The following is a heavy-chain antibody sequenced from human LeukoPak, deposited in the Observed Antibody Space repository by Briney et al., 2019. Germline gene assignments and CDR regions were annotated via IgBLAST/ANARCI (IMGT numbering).Heavy chain of an antibody. Sequence: SETLSLTCTVSGGSISSGDYYWSWIRQPPGKGLDWIGYIYYSGSTYYNPSLKSRVTISVDTSKNQFSLKLSSVTAADTAVYYCARDLAYCGGDCYSDAFDIWGQGTMVTVSS. D-gene: IGHD2-21*02. V-gene: IGHV4-30-4*01. CDR3: ARDLAYCGGDCYSDAFDI. J-gene: IGHJ3*02. CDR2: IYYSGST. CDR1: GGSISSGDYY.